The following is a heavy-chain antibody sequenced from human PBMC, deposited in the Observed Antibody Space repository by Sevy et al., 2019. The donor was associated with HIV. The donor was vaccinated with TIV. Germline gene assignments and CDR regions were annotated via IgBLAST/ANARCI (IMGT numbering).Heavy chain of an antibody. V-gene: IGHV3-21*01. J-gene: IGHJ4*02. D-gene: IGHD2-15*01. CDR1: GFSFDSYG. CDR2: ISSSSSYI. CDR3: ARGFDRSGGSCYRA. Sequence: GGSLRLSCAVSGFSFDSYGMTWVRQAPGKGLEWVSSISSSSSYIYYADSVKGRFTISRDNAKNSLYLQMNSLRAEDTAVYYCARGFDRSGGSCYRAWGQGTLVTVSS.